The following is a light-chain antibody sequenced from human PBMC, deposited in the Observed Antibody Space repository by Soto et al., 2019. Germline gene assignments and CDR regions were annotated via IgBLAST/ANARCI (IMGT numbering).Light chain of an antibody. J-gene: IGLJ1*01. CDR1: SSDVGSYNL. Sequence: QSVLAQPASVSGSPGQSITISCTGTSSDVGSYNLVSWYEQHPGKAPKLMIYEGSKRPSGVSNRFSGSKSGNTASLTISGLQAEDEADYYCGSYAGSSPYVFGAGTEVIV. V-gene: IGLV2-23*01. CDR3: GSYAGSSPYV. CDR2: EGS.